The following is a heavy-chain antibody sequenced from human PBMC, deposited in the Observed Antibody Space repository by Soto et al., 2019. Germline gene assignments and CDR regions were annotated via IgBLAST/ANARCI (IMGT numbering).Heavy chain of an antibody. J-gene: IGHJ6*02. Sequence: SVKVSCKASGGTFSSYAISWVRQAPGQGLEWMGGIIPIFGTANYAQKFQGRVTITADESTSTAYMELSSLRSEDTAVYYCARGVEPGGGYYYGMDVWGQGTTVTVS. CDR3: ARGVEPGGGYYYGMDV. CDR1: GGTFSSYA. CDR2: IIPIFGTA. V-gene: IGHV1-69*13. D-gene: IGHD1-1*01.